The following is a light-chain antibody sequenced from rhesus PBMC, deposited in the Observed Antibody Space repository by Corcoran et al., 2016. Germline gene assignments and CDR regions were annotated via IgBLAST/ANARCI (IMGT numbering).Light chain of an antibody. CDR1: QGISHY. J-gene: IGKJ1*01. Sequence: DIQMTQSPSFLSASVGDTVTITCRASQGISHYLAWYQQKPGKAPKPLIYYASNLESGVPSRFSGSGSGTDFTRTISSLQPEDFATYYGQQHNSYPRTFGQGTKVEIK. CDR2: YAS. V-gene: IGKV1S14*01. CDR3: QQHNSYPRT.